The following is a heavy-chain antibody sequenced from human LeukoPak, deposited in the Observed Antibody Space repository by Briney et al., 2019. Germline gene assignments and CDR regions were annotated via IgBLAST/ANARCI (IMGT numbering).Heavy chain of an antibody. V-gene: IGHV3-30*01. D-gene: IGHD1-26*01. CDR3: ASRFRSKWDLAH. J-gene: IGHJ4*02. CDR1: GFTFSSYA. Sequence: GGSLRLSCAASGFTFSSYAMHWVRQAPGKGLEWGAVISYDGSNKYYADSVKGRFTISRDNSKNTLYVPMNSLRAEDTAVYYCASRFRSKWDLAHWGQGTLVTVSS. CDR2: ISYDGSNK.